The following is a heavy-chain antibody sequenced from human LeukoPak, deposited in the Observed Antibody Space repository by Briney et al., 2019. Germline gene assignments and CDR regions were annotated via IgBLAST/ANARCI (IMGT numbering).Heavy chain of an antibody. D-gene: IGHD6-25*01. Sequence: ASVKVSCKTSGYTFTSYHINWVRQATGQGLEWMGWMNPNSGDRGYAQKPQGRLSITRDTSISTVYMELSSLRSEDTAVYFCARTTSFTASGYDYWGQGTLVTVSS. CDR3: ARTTSFTASGYDY. CDR2: MNPNSGDR. V-gene: IGHV1-8*03. CDR1: GYTFTSYH. J-gene: IGHJ4*02.